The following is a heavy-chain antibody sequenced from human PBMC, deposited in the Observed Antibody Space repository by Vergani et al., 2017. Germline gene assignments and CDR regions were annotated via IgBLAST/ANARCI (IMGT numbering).Heavy chain of an antibody. V-gene: IGHV3-23*01. Sequence: EVQLLESGGALVQPGGSLRLSCAASVFTFSSYAMSWVRQAPGKGLEWVSAISGSGGSTYYADSVKGRFTISRDNSKNTLYLQMNSLRAEDTAVHYCAKGATGYSSGHYYYYYMDVWGKGTTVTVSS. D-gene: IGHD6-19*01. J-gene: IGHJ6*03. CDR2: ISGSGGST. CDR3: AKGATGYSSGHYYYYYMDV. CDR1: VFTFSSYA.